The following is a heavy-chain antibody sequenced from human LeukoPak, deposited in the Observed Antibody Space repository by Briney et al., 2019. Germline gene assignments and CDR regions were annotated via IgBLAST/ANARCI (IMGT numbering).Heavy chain of an antibody. Sequence: GASVKVSCKASGYTFTTYSINWVRQAPGQGLEWMGWISAYNGNTNYAQKVQGRVTMTTDTSTSTAYMELRSLRSDDTAVYYCARGLGGSGSYFLTFDYWGQGTLSPSPQ. J-gene: IGHJ4*02. CDR2: ISAYNGNT. D-gene: IGHD1-26*01. CDR3: ARGLGGSGSYFLTFDY. V-gene: IGHV1-18*01. CDR1: GYTFTTYS.